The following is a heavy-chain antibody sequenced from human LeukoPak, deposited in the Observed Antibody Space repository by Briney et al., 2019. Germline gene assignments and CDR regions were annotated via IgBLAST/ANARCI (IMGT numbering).Heavy chain of an antibody. CDR2: IYYSGST. Sequence: PSETLSLTCTVSGGSISSSSYYWGWIRQPPGKGLEWIGSIYYSGSTYYNPSLKSRVTISVDTSKNQFSLKLSSVTAADTAVYYCARSWDNWNVVGIDAWGQGTLVTVSS. D-gene: IGHD1-20*01. V-gene: IGHV4-39*01. CDR3: ARSWDNWNVVGIDA. J-gene: IGHJ5*02. CDR1: GGSISSSSYY.